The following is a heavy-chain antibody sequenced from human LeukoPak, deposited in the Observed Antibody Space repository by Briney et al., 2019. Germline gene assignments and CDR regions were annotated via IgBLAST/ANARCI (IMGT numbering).Heavy chain of an antibody. J-gene: IGHJ4*02. CDR3: ARALWFLDY. CDR2: ISGSGGST. V-gene: IGHV3-23*01. D-gene: IGHD3-10*01. CDR1: GFTFSSYA. Sequence: GGSLRLSCAASGFTFSSYAMSWVRQAPGKGLEWVSAISGSGGSTYYADSVKGRFTISRDNAKNSLYLQMNSLRAEDTAVYYCARALWFLDYWGQGTLVTVSS.